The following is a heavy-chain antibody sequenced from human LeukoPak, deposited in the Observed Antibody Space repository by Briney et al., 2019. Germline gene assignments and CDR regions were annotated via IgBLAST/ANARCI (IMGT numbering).Heavy chain of an antibody. D-gene: IGHD4-17*01. CDR2: VNPQSGNS. CDR1: GNTFTTYG. CDR3: AQAYRTTTGFDP. V-gene: IGHV1-8*01. J-gene: IGHJ5*02. Sequence: ASVKVSCKASGNTFTTYGFNWARQATGQGLEWMGWVNPQSGNSGSAQKFQDRVTMTANTSISTAYLELSGLRFEDTGVYYCAQAYRTTTGFDPWGQGTLVTVSS.